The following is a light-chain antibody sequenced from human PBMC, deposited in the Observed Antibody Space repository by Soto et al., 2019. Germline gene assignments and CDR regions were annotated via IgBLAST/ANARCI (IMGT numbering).Light chain of an antibody. J-gene: IGLJ1*01. CDR2: DDD. CDR3: GSWDSSLSAYV. Sequence: QSVLTQPPSVSAAPGQKVTISCSGSNSNIGNNYVSWYQQFPGTAPKVLIYDDDKRPSGIPDRFSGSKSGTSATLGITGFQTGDEADYYCGSWDSSLSAYVFGTGTKLTVL. CDR1: NSNIGNNY. V-gene: IGLV1-51*01.